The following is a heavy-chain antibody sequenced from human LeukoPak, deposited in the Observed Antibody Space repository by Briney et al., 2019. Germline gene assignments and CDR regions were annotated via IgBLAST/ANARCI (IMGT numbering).Heavy chain of an antibody. Sequence: PGGSLRLSCAASGFPFSSYGMAWVRQAPGKGLEWKAVISNDGTRKYYADSVKGRFTISRDNSKNTLYLQMNSLRVEDMAVYYCAKDLTELTLALNCWGQGTLVTVSS. CDR2: ISNDGTRK. J-gene: IGHJ4*02. V-gene: IGHV3-30*18. D-gene: IGHD3-9*01. CDR3: AKDLTELTLALNC. CDR1: GFPFSSYG.